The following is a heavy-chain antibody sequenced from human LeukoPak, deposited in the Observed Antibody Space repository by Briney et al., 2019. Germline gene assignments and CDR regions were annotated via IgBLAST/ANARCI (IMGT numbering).Heavy chain of an antibody. J-gene: IGHJ5*02. Sequence: PSETLSLTCAVYGGSFSGYYWSWIRQPPGKGLEWIGEINHSGSTNYNPSLKSRVTISVDTSKNQFSLKLSPVTAADTAVYYCARGMRYCSGGSCYSPYNWFDPWGQGTLVTVSS. CDR1: GGSFSGYY. V-gene: IGHV4-34*01. D-gene: IGHD2-15*01. CDR3: ARGMRYCSGGSCYSPYNWFDP. CDR2: INHSGST.